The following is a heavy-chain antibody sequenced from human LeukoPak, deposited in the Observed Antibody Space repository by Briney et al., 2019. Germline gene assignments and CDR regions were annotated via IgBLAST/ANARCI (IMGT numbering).Heavy chain of an antibody. J-gene: IGHJ6*02. CDR1: GFTLSDYW. Sequence: GGSLRLSCAASGFTLSDYWMYWVRQVPGKGLVWVSHTSGDETITNYVASVKGRFTIYRDDAKNTLFLQMNSLRADDTAVYYCSRGGSTGMDVWGQGTTVAVSS. V-gene: IGHV3-74*01. CDR2: TSGDETIT. CDR3: SRGGSTGMDV.